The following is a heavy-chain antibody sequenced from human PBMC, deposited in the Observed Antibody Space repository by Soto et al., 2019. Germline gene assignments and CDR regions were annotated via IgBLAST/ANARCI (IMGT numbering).Heavy chain of an antibody. J-gene: IGHJ4*02. V-gene: IGHV3-33*01. CDR2: IWYDGSNK. CDR1: GFIFNEYG. CDR3: ARWGCSGSNCNLNQRSFDL. D-gene: IGHD2-15*01. Sequence: QVQLVESGGGVVQPGRSLRLSCAASGFIFNEYGMHWVRQAPGKGLEWVAVIWYDGSNKYYADSVRGRLTFSRDNSRKTMSLQMNILRVEDTAMYYCARWGCSGSNCNLNQRSFDLWGQGTLVTVSS.